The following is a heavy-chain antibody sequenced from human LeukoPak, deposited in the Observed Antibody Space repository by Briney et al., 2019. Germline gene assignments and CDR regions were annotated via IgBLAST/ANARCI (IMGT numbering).Heavy chain of an antibody. Sequence: PGRSLRLSCAASGFTFSSYGMHWVRQAPGKGLEWVAVIWYDGSNKYYADSVKGRFTISRDNSKNTLYLQMNSLRAEDTAVYYCARVHDSSGYYYGDFDYWGQGTLVTVSS. CDR1: GFTFSSYG. V-gene: IGHV3-33*01. CDR2: IWYDGSNK. D-gene: IGHD3-22*01. J-gene: IGHJ4*02. CDR3: ARVHDSSGYYYGDFDY.